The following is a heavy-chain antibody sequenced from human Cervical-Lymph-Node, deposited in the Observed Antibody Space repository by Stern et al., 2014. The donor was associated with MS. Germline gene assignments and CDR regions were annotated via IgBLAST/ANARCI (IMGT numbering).Heavy chain of an antibody. CDR1: GFTVSRDY. J-gene: IGHJ4*02. CDR2: KTNVGST. Sequence: EVPLKESGGGVIQPGGSLRLSCTASGFTVSRDYMTLVRQAPGTGLEWDTLKTNVGSTFYTVSVKGRFTISIDDSKNTVYLHMTSHRAEDTAMYYCARDTASPERSDWWGQGTLVTVSS. D-gene: IGHD1-1*01. V-gene: IGHV3-53*01. CDR3: ARDTASPERSDW.